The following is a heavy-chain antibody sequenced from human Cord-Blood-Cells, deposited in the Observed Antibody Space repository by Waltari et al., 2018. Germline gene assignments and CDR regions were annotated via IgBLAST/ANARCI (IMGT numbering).Heavy chain of an antibody. V-gene: IGHV1-8*01. D-gene: IGHD2-21*01. Sequence: QVQLVQSGAEVKKPGASVKVFCKASGYTFTSYAINWVRQATGQGLEWMGWNNPNSGNTGYAQKFQGRVTMTRNTSISTAYMELSSLRSEDTAVYYCARLNCGGDCYSDAFDIWGQGTMVTVSS. J-gene: IGHJ3*02. CDR1: GYTFTSYA. CDR3: ARLNCGGDCYSDAFDI. CDR2: NNPNSGNT.